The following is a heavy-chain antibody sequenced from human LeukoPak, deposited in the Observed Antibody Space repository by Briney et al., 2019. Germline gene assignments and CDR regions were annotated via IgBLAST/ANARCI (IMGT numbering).Heavy chain of an antibody. CDR2: ISWNSGSI. J-gene: IGHJ4*02. D-gene: IGHD3-9*01. CDR1: GFTFDDYA. V-gene: IGHV3-9*01. CDR3: AKSNYDILTGYYLD. Sequence: PGGSLRLSCAASGFTFDDYAMHWVRQAPGKGLEWVSGISWNSGSIGYADSVKGRFTISRDNAKNSLYLQMNSLRAEDTALYYCAKSNYDILTGYYLDWGQGTLVTVSS.